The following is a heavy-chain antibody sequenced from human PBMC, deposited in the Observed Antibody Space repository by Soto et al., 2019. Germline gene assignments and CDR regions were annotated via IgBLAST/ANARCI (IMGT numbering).Heavy chain of an antibody. D-gene: IGHD3-10*01. J-gene: IGHJ4*02. Sequence: SETLSLTCTVSGGSISSHYWSWIRQPPGKGLEWIGYIYYSGTTSYNPSLNSRVTMSVDTSKNQFSLKVNSVTAADTAVYYCARESYYGSGATVVAYWGQGTLVTVSS. CDR2: IYYSGTT. V-gene: IGHV4-59*11. CDR1: GGSISSHY. CDR3: ARESYYGSGATVVAY.